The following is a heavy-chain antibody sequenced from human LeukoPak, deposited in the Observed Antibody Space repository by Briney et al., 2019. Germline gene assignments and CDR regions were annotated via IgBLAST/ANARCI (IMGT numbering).Heavy chain of an antibody. D-gene: IGHD3-10*01. CDR2: IIPILGIA. J-gene: IGHJ6*02. Sequence: SVKVSCKASGGTFSSYAISWVRQAPGQGLEWMGRIIPILGIANYAQKFQGRVTITADKSTSTAYMELRSLRSDDTAVYYCARDGIEYGSGNFYSNGMDVWGQGTTVTVSS. V-gene: IGHV1-69*04. CDR1: GGTFSSYA. CDR3: ARDGIEYGSGNFYSNGMDV.